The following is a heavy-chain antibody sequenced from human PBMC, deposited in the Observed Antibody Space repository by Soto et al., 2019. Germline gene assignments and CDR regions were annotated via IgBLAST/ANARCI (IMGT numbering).Heavy chain of an antibody. Sequence: PSETLSLTCTVSGGSISSYYWSWIRQPPGKGLEWIGYIYYSGSTNYNPSLKSRVTISVDTSKNQFSLKLSSVTAADTAVYYCARGLGDGYNYYFDYWGQGTLVPVSS. D-gene: IGHD2-21*01. J-gene: IGHJ4*02. CDR2: IYYSGST. V-gene: IGHV4-59*01. CDR1: GGSISSYY. CDR3: ARGLGDGYNYYFDY.